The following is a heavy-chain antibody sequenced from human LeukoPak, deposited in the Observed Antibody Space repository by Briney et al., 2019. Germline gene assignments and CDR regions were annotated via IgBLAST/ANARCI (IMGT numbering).Heavy chain of an antibody. V-gene: IGHV3-21*01. D-gene: IGHD4-17*01. CDR1: GFTFSSYS. CDR2: ISSSSSYI. CDR3: ARDPYGDYGDCFDY. J-gene: IGHJ4*02. Sequence: PGGSLRLSCAASGFTFSSYSMNWVRQTPGKGLEWVSSISSSSSYIYYADSVKGRFTISRDNAKKSLYLQMNSLRTEDTAVYYCARDPYGDYGDCFDYWGQGILVTISS.